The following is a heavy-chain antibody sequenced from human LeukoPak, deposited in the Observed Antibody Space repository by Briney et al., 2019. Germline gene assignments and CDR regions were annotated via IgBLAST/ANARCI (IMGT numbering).Heavy chain of an antibody. D-gene: IGHD3-22*01. Sequence: GGSLRLSCAASGFTFSNYYMSWIRQAPGKGLEWVSYISSSGSTIYYADSVKGRFTISRDNAKNSLYLQMNSLRVEDTAVYYCRVLYYYDSSGFRRLLDYWGQGTLVTVSS. CDR2: ISSSGSTI. J-gene: IGHJ4*02. CDR1: GFTFSNYY. CDR3: RVLYYYDSSGFRRLLDY. V-gene: IGHV3-11*01.